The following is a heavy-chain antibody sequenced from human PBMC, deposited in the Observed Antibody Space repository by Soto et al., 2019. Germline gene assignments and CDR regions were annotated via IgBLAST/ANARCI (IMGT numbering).Heavy chain of an antibody. J-gene: IGHJ6*02. CDR2: IYPGDSDT. CDR1: GYSFTSYW. Sequence: GESLKISCKGSGYSFTSYWIGWVRQMPGKGLEWMGIIYPGDSDTRYSPSFQGQVTISADKSISTAYLQWSSLKASDTAMYYCARHVSVAGGGYYYAMDVWGQGTTLTVSS. D-gene: IGHD6-19*01. V-gene: IGHV5-51*01. CDR3: ARHVSVAGGGYYYAMDV.